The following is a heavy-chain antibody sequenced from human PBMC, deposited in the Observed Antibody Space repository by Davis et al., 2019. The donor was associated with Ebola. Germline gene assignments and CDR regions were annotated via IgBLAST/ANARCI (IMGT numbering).Heavy chain of an antibody. CDR2: IYTSGST. V-gene: IGHV4-4*07. Sequence: PSETLSLTCTVSGGSISSYYWSWIRQPAGKGLEWIGRIYTSGSTNYNPSLKSRVTMSVDTSKNQFSLKLSSVTAADTAVYYCARETVVVVVAGDAFDIWGQGTMVTVSS. CDR3: ARETVVVVVAGDAFDI. J-gene: IGHJ3*02. D-gene: IGHD2-15*01. CDR1: GGSISSYY.